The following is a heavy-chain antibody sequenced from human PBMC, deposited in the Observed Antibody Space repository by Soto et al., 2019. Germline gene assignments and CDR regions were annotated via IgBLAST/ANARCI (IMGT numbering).Heavy chain of an antibody. D-gene: IGHD3-10*01. V-gene: IGHV4-30-4*01. Sequence: SETLSLTCTVSGVSISSGDYYWSWIRQPPGKGLEWIGYIYYSGSTYYDPSLKSRVTISVDTSKNQFSLKLSSVTAADTAVYYCARVGGFGATTIDYWGQGTLVTVSS. CDR2: IYYSGST. CDR3: ARVGGFGATTIDY. CDR1: GVSISSGDYY. J-gene: IGHJ4*02.